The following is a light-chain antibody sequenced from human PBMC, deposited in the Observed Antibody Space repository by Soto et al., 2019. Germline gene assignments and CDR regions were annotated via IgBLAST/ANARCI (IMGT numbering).Light chain of an antibody. CDR3: MQDLQTPYT. Sequence: EIVMTQSPPSLTVTPGEPASISCRSSQRLLHSNGNTFLDWYLQKPGQSPQILIYLGSNRASGVPDRVSGSEAGTDFTLKISRVEDEDVGVYYCMQDLQTPYTFGQGTKVDIK. J-gene: IGKJ2*01. V-gene: IGKV2-28*01. CDR1: QRLLHSNGNTF. CDR2: LGS.